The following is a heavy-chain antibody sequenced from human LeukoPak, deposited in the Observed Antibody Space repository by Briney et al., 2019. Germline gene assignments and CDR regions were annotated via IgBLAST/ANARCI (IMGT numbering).Heavy chain of an antibody. CDR1: GFTFSSYA. J-gene: IGHJ4*02. CDR3: ARSYTALSYFDY. Sequence: GGSLRLSCAASGFTFSSYAMHWVRQAPGKGLEWVTVISFDGSNKYYADSVKGRFTISRDNSKNTLYLQMSSLRAEDTVVYYCARSYTALSYFDYWGQGTLVTVSS. D-gene: IGHD5-18*01. CDR2: ISFDGSNK. V-gene: IGHV3-30-3*01.